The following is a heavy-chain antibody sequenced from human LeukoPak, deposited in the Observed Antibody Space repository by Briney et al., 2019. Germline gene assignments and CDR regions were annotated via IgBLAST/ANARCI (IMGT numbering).Heavy chain of an antibody. V-gene: IGHV3-21*04. J-gene: IGHJ4*02. Sequence: GGSLRLSCAASGFTFSSYNMNWVRQAPGKGLEWVSSISSSSSYIHYADSVKGRFTISRDSAKNSLYLQMNSLRAEDTAVYYCARVGGGSGSYYGVDYWGQGTLVTVSS. CDR3: ARVGGGSGSYYGVDY. CDR2: ISSSSSYI. D-gene: IGHD1-26*01. CDR1: GFTFSSYN.